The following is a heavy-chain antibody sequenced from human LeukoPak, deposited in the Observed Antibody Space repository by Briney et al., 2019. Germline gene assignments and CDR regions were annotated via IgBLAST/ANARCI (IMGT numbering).Heavy chain of an antibody. CDR3: ALSPLGAAGTWSGLFDY. Sequence: SETLSLTCAVSGYSISSCYYWGWIRQPPGKGLVWIGSISPSGSTFYNPSLKSRVTISVDTSKNQFSLKLRSVTAADTAVYYCALSPLGAAGTWSGLFDYWGQGTLVTVSS. J-gene: IGHJ4*02. D-gene: IGHD6-13*01. CDR2: ISPSGST. V-gene: IGHV4-38-2*01. CDR1: GYSISSCYY.